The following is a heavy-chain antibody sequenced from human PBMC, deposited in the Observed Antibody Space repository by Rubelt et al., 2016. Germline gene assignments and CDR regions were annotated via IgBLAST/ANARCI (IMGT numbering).Heavy chain of an antibody. CDR3: ARGLSIVGATGDY. CDR1: GASISSYY. Sequence: QVQLQESGPGLVKPSETLSLTCAVSGASISSYYWSWVRQPPGKGLEWIGDINHTGSINYNPSLKGRVSITIDTSKNQFSLKLSSVTAADTAVYYCARGLSIVGATGDYWGQGNLVTVSS. D-gene: IGHD1-26*01. CDR2: INHTGSI. J-gene: IGHJ4*02. V-gene: IGHV4-59*12.